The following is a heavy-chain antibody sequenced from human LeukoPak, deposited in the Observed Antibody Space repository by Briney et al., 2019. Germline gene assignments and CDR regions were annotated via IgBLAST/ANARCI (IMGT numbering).Heavy chain of an antibody. CDR3: AKDRRNWRLDY. CDR1: GFTVSSNY. D-gene: IGHD1-20*01. J-gene: IGHJ4*02. V-gene: IGHV3-53*01. CDR2: IYSGGST. Sequence: GGSLRLSCAASGFTVSSNYMSWVRQAPGKGLEWVSVIYSGGSTYYADSVKGRFTISRDNSKNTLYLQMNSLRAEDTAVYYCAKDRRNWRLDYWGQGTLVTVSS.